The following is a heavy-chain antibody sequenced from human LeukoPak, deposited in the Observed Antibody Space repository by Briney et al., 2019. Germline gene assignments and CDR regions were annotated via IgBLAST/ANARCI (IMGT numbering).Heavy chain of an antibody. D-gene: IGHD3-3*02. CDR2: ISGSCGST. CDR3: TNTRKTRHFRSLRPFDY. Sequence: PGGSLRLSCAASGFTFSSYAMSWVRQAPGKGLEWVSAISGSCGSTYYADSVKVRFTISRDNSKNTLYLQMNSLRAGDTAVYSCTNTRKTRHFRSLRPFDYWGHRTLGTVS. CDR1: GFTFSSYA. V-gene: IGHV3-23*01. J-gene: IGHJ4*01.